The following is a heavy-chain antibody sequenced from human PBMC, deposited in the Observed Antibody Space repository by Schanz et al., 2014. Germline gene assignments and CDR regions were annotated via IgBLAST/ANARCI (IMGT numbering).Heavy chain of an antibody. CDR1: GFTFSTSA. J-gene: IGHJ5*02. CDR2: ILGLASTT. Sequence: EVHLLESGGGLVPPGGSLRLSCAASGFTFSTSAMSWVRQVPGKGLEWVSAILGLASTTYYADSVKGRFTISRDNSKNLLYLQMNSLRAEDTAVYYCTRDVRLDRRGNWFDPWGQGTLVTVSS. D-gene: IGHD1-1*01. V-gene: IGHV3-23*01. CDR3: TRDVRLDRRGNWFDP.